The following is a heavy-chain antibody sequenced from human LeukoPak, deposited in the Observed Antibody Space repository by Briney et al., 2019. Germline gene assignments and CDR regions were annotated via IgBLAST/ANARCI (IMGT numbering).Heavy chain of an antibody. CDR2: IIPILGIA. J-gene: IGHJ4*02. Sequence: ASVKVSCKASGGTFSSYAISWVRQAPGQGLEWMGRIIPILGIANYAQRFQGRVTITADKSTSTAYMELSSLRSDDTAVYYCARALSETGNYFDYWGQGTLVTVSS. V-gene: IGHV1-69*04. D-gene: IGHD7-27*01. CDR3: ARALSETGNYFDY. CDR1: GGTFSSYA.